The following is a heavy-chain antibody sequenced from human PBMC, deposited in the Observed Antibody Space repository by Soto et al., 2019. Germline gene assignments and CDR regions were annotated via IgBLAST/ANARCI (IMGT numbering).Heavy chain of an antibody. V-gene: IGHV3-23*01. CDR3: AKEGYCSSTTCYRTFDY. Sequence: EVQLLESGGGLVQPGGSLRLSCAASGFTFSSYAMSWVRQAPGKGLEWVSAISGSGDSTYYADSVKGRFTISRDNSKNTLHLQMNSLRAEDTAIYYCAKEGYCSSTTCYRTFDYWGQGTLVTVSS. D-gene: IGHD2-2*02. J-gene: IGHJ4*02. CDR1: GFTFSSYA. CDR2: ISGSGDST.